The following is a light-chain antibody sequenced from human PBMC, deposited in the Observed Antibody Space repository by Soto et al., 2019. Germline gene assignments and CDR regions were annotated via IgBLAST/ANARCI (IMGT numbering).Light chain of an antibody. CDR2: EVT. CDR3: SSHTSGSTRV. CDR1: GSDVGGYDY. Sequence: QSALTQPASVSGSPGQSIAISCTGTGSDVGGYDYVSWYQQHPDKAPKLMIYEVTKRPSGVSNRFSGSKSGNTASLTISGLQPEDEADYYCSSHTSGSTRVFGSGTKLTVL. J-gene: IGLJ1*01. V-gene: IGLV2-14*01.